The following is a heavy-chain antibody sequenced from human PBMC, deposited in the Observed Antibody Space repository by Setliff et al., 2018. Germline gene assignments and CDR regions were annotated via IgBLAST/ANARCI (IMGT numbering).Heavy chain of an antibody. Sequence: PGGSLRLSCAASGFTFSSYNMNWVRQAPGKGLEWVSFITSSSRYIYYADSVQGRFTMSRDNAKNSLYLQMNSLRAEDTAVYYCARDGKFLEWLLPFDYWGQGTLVTVSS. CDR2: ITSSSRYI. CDR3: ARDGKFLEWLLPFDY. CDR1: GFTFSSYN. V-gene: IGHV3-21*01. D-gene: IGHD3-3*01. J-gene: IGHJ4*02.